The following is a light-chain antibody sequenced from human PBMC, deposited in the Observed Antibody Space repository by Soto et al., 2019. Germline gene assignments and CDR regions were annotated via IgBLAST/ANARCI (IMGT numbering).Light chain of an antibody. CDR3: ASYGGRDDMI. Sequence: QSVLTQPPSVSAAPGQTVTISCSGSGSNIGSNSVSWYQQVPGTAPKLLLYDNNKRPSGIPDRFFGSKSGTSATLGIAGLQAEDEADYYCASYGGRDDMIFGGGTKLTVL. V-gene: IGLV1-51*01. CDR2: DNN. CDR1: GSNIGSNS. J-gene: IGLJ2*01.